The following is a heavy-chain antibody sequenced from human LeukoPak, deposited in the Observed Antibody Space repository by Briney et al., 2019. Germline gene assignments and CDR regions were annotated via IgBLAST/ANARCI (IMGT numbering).Heavy chain of an antibody. CDR3: IPMWAFDI. J-gene: IGHJ3*02. D-gene: IGHD2-21*01. CDR2: IKSRNDGGTT. V-gene: IGHV3-15*01. CDR1: GFTFKNAW. Sequence: PGGSLRLSCAASGFTFKNAWMSWVRQAPGKGLEWGGHIKSRNDGGTTDYAAPVKARFTISRDDSKNKLDLQMHSLKTEDTAVYYCIPMWAFDIWGQGTMVTVS.